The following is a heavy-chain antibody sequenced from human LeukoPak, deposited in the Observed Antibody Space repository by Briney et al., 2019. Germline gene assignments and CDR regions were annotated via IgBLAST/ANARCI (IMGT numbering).Heavy chain of an antibody. CDR2: ISYDGSNK. CDR1: GFTLSSYA. Sequence: GRSLRLSCAASGFTLSSYAMHWVRQAPGKGLEWVAVISYDGSNKYYADSVKGRFTISRDNSKNTLYLQMNSLRAEDTAVYYCARLYSSAGAFYFDYWGQGTLVTVSS. D-gene: IGHD6-25*01. CDR3: ARLYSSAGAFYFDY. J-gene: IGHJ4*02. V-gene: IGHV3-30*01.